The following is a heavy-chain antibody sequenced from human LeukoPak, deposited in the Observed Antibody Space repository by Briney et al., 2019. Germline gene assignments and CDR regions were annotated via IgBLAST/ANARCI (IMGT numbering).Heavy chain of an antibody. CDR3: AREISPSPFTYYFDY. J-gene: IGHJ4*02. D-gene: IGHD3-16*01. V-gene: IGHV4-38-2*02. CDR2: IYHSGST. Sequence: KTSETLSLTCTVSGYSISSGYYWGWIRQPPGKGLEWIGSIYHSGSTYYNPSLKSRVTISVDTSKNQFSLKLSSVTAADTAVYYCAREISPSPFTYYFDYWGQGTLVTVSS. CDR1: GYSISSGYY.